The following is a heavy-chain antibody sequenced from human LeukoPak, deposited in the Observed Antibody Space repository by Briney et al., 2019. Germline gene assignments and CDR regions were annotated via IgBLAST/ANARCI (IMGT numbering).Heavy chain of an antibody. CDR1: GGSFSGYY. CDR3: AREQPYFDY. CDR2: INHSGST. D-gene: IGHD6-13*01. V-gene: IGHV4-34*01. Sequence: PSETLSLTCAVYGGSFSGYYWSWIRQPPGKGLEWIGEINHSGSTNYNPSLKSRVTISVDTSKNQFSLKLSSVTAADTAVYYCAREQPYFDYWGQGTLVTVSS. J-gene: IGHJ4*02.